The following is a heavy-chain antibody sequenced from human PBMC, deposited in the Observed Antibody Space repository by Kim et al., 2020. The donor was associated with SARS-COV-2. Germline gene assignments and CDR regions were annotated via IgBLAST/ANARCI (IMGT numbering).Heavy chain of an antibody. Sequence: KDRFTISRDNAKNYLYLQMNSLRAEETAVYYCARGGSEQEYSSSSGWFDPWGQGTLVTVSS. D-gene: IGHD6-6*01. CDR3: ARGGSEQEYSSSSGWFDP. V-gene: IGHV3-11*01. J-gene: IGHJ5*02.